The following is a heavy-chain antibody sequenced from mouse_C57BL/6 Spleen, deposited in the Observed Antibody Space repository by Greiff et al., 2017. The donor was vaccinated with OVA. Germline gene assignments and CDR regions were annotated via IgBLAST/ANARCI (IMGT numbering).Heavy chain of an antibody. V-gene: IGHV1-22*01. CDR1: GYTFTDYN. CDR2: INPNNGGT. D-gene: IGHD2-5*01. CDR3: ARWGIVTKIYYYAMDY. Sequence: EVQLQQSGPELVKPGASVKMSCKASGYTFTDYNMPWVKQSHGKSLEWIGYINPNNGGTSYNQKFKGKATLTVNKSSSTAYMELRSLTSEESAVYYCARWGIVTKIYYYAMDYWGQGTSVTVSS. J-gene: IGHJ4*01.